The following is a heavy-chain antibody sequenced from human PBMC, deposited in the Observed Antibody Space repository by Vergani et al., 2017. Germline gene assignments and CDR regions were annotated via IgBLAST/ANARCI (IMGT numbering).Heavy chain of an antibody. Sequence: EVQLVESGGGLVQPGGSLRLSCAASGFTFSSYWMHWVRQAPGKGLVWVSRINSDGSSTSYADSVKGRFTISRDNAKNTLYLQMNSLRAEDTAVYYWARGGTITIFVVVTHYWYFDLWGRGTLVTVSS. V-gene: IGHV3-74*01. CDR3: ARGGTITIFVVVTHYWYFDL. CDR2: INSDGSST. J-gene: IGHJ2*01. CDR1: GFTFSSYW. D-gene: IGHD3-3*01.